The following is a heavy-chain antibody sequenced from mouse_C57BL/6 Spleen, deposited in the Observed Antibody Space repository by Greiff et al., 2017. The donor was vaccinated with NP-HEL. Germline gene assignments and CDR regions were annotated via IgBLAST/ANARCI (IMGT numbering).Heavy chain of an antibody. Sequence: VQLMESGPGLVKPSQSLSLTCSVTGYSITSGYYWNWIRQFPGNKLEWMGYISYDGSNNYNPSLKNRISITRDTSKNQFFLKLNSVTTEDTATYYCSNELGRGFAYWGQGTLVTVSA. D-gene: IGHD4-1*01. CDR2: ISYDGSN. V-gene: IGHV3-6*01. J-gene: IGHJ3*01. CDR3: SNELGRGFAY. CDR1: GYSITSGYY.